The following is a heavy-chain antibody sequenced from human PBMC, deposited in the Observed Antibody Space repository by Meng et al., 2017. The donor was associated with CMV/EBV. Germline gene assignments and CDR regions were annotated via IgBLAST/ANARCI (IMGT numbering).Heavy chain of an antibody. CDR2: IYTSGST. D-gene: IGHD3-9*01. CDR1: GGSISSYY. J-gene: IGHJ4*02. CDR3: ARGEGEHFDWLFGYYFDY. Sequence: SETLSLTCTVSGGSISSYYWSWIRQPAGKGLEWIGRIYTSGSTNYNPSLKSRVTMSVDTSKNQFSLKLSSVTAADTAVYCCARGEGEHFDWLFGYYFDYWGQGTLVTVSS. V-gene: IGHV4-4*07.